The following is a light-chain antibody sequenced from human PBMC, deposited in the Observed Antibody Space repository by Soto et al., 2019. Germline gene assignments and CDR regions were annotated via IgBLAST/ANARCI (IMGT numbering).Light chain of an antibody. CDR2: DAS. V-gene: IGKV3-11*01. J-gene: IGKJ4*01. CDR3: QQRFNWPGLT. CDR1: QSVNTF. Sequence: EIVLTQSPATLSLSPAEISTLSCRSSQSVNTFLAWYQQKPGQAPRLLISDASNRATGIPTRFSGSGSGTDFTLTISSLEPEDFAVYYCQQRFNWPGLTFGGGTKVDI.